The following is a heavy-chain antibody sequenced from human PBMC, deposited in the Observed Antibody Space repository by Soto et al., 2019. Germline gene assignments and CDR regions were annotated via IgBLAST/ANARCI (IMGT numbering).Heavy chain of an antibody. Sequence: PSETLSLTCTVSGGSISSSSYYWGWIRQPPGKGLEWIGSIYYSGSTYYNPSLKSRVTISVDTSKNQFSLKLSSVTAADTAVYYCARSQKYYDILTGYFSHRVPIKFDYWGQGTLVTVSS. V-gene: IGHV4-39*01. CDR1: GGSISSSSYY. J-gene: IGHJ4*02. CDR3: ARSQKYYDILTGYFSHRVPIKFDY. D-gene: IGHD3-9*01. CDR2: IYYSGST.